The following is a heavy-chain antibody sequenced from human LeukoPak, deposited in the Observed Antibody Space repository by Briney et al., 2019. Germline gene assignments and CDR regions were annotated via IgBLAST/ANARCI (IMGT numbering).Heavy chain of an antibody. D-gene: IGHD3-9*01. CDR3: ARDGVLRYFDWLFPYYMDV. CDR1: GFTYGNAW. CDR2: ISSSSSTI. Sequence: GGSLRLSCAASGFTYGNAWMTWVRQAPGKGLEWLSYISSSSSTIYYADSVKGRFTSSRDNAKNSLYLQMNSLRAEDTAVYYCARDGVLRYFDWLFPYYMDVWGKGTTVTISS. J-gene: IGHJ6*03. V-gene: IGHV3-48*01.